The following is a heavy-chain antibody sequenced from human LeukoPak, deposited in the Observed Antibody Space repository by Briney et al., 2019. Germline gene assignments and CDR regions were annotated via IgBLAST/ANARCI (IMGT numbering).Heavy chain of an antibody. CDR1: GYSISSVYF. CDR3: ARDLFGIVGASDY. CDR2: MYHSGST. J-gene: IGHJ4*02. V-gene: IGHV4-38-2*02. Sequence: PSETLSLTCGVSGYSISSVYFWGWIRQPPGKGLEWIGSMYHSGSTYYNPSLKSRATISVNTSKNQFSLKLSSVTAADTAVYYCARDLFGIVGASDYWGQGTLVTVSS. D-gene: IGHD1-26*01.